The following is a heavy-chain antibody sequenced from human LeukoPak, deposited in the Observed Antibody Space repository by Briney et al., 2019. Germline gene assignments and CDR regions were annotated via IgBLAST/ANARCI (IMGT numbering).Heavy chain of an antibody. CDR3: ARHGHYDFWSGYSLDY. Sequence: AGGSLRLSCAASGFTFSSYAMHWVRQAPGKGLEYVSAISSNGGSTYYANSVKGRFTISRDNSKNTLYLQMGSPRAEDMAVYYCARHGHYDFWSGYSLDYWGQGTLVTVSS. J-gene: IGHJ4*02. V-gene: IGHV3-64*01. D-gene: IGHD3-3*01. CDR1: GFTFSSYA. CDR2: ISSNGGST.